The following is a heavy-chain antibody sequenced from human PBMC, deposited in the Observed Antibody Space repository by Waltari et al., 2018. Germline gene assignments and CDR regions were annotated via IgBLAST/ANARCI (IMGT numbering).Heavy chain of an antibody. J-gene: IGHJ4*02. D-gene: IGHD3-10*01. V-gene: IGHV1-2*02. CDR3: ARRGRGAGTYHFDS. CDR1: GYTFTDNF. CDR2: INPDSGTT. Sequence: QVQLVQSGAEVEKPGASVKVSCKTSGYTFTDNFIHWVRQAPGQGLEWMGWINPDSGTTNFAQRFQGRVTMTRDTSINTAYMELSRLRSDDTAVYFCARRGRGAGTYHFDSWGRGTLVTVSS.